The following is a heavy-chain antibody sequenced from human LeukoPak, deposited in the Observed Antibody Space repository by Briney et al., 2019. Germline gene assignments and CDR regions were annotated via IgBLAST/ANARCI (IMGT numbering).Heavy chain of an antibody. CDR3: ARASDYGGNSGYFDY. J-gene: IGHJ4*02. D-gene: IGHD4-23*01. V-gene: IGHV1-69*04. Sequence: ASVKVSCKASGGTFSSYAISWVRQAPGQGLEWMGRIIPILGIANYAQKFQGRVTITGDKSTSTAYMELSSLRSEDTAVYYCARASDYGGNSGYFDYWGQGTLVTVSS. CDR2: IIPILGIA. CDR1: GGTFSSYA.